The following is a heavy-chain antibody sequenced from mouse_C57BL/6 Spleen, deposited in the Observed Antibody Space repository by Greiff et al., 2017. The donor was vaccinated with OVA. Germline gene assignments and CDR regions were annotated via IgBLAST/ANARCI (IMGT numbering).Heavy chain of an antibody. CDR2: IYPGDGDT. CDR1: GYAFSSSW. V-gene: IGHV1-82*01. D-gene: IGHD1-1*01. CDR3: ARGYYGMNAMDY. Sequence: VKLVESGPELVKPGASVKISCKASGYAFSSSWMNWVKQRPGKGLEWIGRIYPGDGDTNYNGKFKGKATLTADKSSSTAYMQLSSLTSEDSAVYFCARGYYGMNAMDYWGQGTSVTVSS. J-gene: IGHJ4*01.